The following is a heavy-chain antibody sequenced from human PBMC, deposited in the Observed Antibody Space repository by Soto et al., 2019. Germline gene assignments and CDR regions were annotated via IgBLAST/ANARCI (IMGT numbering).Heavy chain of an antibody. CDR3: ANEGTSGWDYFDY. J-gene: IGHJ4*01. D-gene: IGHD6-19*01. V-gene: IGHV3-23*01. Sequence: EVQMLEYGGGLVQPGGSLRLSCAASGFTVSNYAISWVRQAPGNGLEWVSNISGSGDTSYYADSVKGRFTISRDNCRNTIYLQMNSMRAGDSAKYYCANEGTSGWDYFDYWG. CDR1: GFTVSNYA. CDR2: ISGSGDTS.